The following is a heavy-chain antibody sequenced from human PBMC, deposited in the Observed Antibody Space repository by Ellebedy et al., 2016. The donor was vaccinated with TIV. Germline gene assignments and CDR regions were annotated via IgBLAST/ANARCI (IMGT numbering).Heavy chain of an antibody. D-gene: IGHD3-22*01. V-gene: IGHV3-11*03. Sequence: GGSLRLSXAASGFTFSDYYMSWIRQAPGKGLEWVSYISSSSSYTNYADSVKGRFTISRDNSKNTLYLQMNSLRAEDTALYYCAKSTDSSGYQFDYWGQGTLVTVSS. CDR2: ISSSSSYT. CDR1: GFTFSDYY. CDR3: AKSTDSSGYQFDY. J-gene: IGHJ4*02.